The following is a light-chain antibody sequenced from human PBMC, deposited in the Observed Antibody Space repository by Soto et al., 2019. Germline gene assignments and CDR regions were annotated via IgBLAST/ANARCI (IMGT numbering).Light chain of an antibody. CDR3: QSYDTSLSGML. CDR2: GNN. Sequence: QSVLTQPPSVSGAPGQRVTISSTGTSSNIGARYDVHWYQQLPGTAPKLLIYGNNYRPSGVPDRFSGSRSDTSASLAITGLQAEDEADYYCQSYDTSLSGMLFGGGTKLTVL. V-gene: IGLV1-40*01. J-gene: IGLJ2*01. CDR1: SSNIGARYD.